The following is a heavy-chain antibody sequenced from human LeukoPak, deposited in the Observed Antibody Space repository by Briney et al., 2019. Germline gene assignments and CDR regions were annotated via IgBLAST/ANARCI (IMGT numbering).Heavy chain of an antibody. V-gene: IGHV4-34*01. CDR2: INHSRST. J-gene: IGHJ6*03. D-gene: IGHD6-19*01. Sequence: SETLSLTCAVYGGSFSGYYWTWIRQPPGKGLEWIGEINHSRSTKYSPSLKSRVTISVDTSKNQFSLKLSSVTAADTAVYYCARHNLAVAPPYYYYYMDVWGKGTTVTVSS. CDR1: GGSFSGYY. CDR3: ARHNLAVAPPYYYYYMDV.